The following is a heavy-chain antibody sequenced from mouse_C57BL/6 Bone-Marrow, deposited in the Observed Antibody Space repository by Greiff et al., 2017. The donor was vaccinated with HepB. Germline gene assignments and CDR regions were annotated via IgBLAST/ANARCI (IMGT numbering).Heavy chain of an antibody. D-gene: IGHD2-5*01. CDR2: IDPNSGGT. CDR3: AYSNYGGEYYFDY. Sequence: VQLQQSGAELVKPGASVKLSCKASGYTFTSYWMHWVKQRPGRGLEWIGRIDPNSGGTKYNEKFKSKATLTVDKPSSTAYMQLSSLTSEDSAVYYCAYSNYGGEYYFDYWGQGTTLTVSS. J-gene: IGHJ2*01. V-gene: IGHV1-72*01. CDR1: GYTFTSYW.